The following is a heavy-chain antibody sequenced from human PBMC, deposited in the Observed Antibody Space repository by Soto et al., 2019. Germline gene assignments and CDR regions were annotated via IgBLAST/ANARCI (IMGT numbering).Heavy chain of an antibody. CDR1: GFQFSSYS. J-gene: IGHJ2*01. D-gene: IGHD2-2*03. CDR2: ISSSSGTV. V-gene: IGHV3-48*01. Sequence: EVQVEESGGGLVQPGGSLRLACAASGFQFSSYSMNWVRQAPGKGLEWVSYISSSSGTVYYADSVKGRFTMSRDNAKKSLYLQMNSLRAEDTAVYYCARVDSYWYFDLWGRGTLVTVSS. CDR3: ARVDSYWYFDL.